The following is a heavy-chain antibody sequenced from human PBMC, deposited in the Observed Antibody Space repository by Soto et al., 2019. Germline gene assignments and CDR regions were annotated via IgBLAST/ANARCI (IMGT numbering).Heavy chain of an antibody. V-gene: IGHV3-15*01. CDR3: TTDKVVTYYYGMDV. Sequence: GSLRLYFAASGFTFSNALMSWVRQAPGKGLEWVGRIKSKTDGGTTDYAAPVKGRFTISRDDSKNTLYLQMNSLKTEDTAVYYCTTDKVVTYYYGMDVWGEVTTVTVSS. CDR1: GFTFSNAL. CDR2: IKSKTDGGTT. D-gene: IGHD2-2*01. J-gene: IGHJ6*04.